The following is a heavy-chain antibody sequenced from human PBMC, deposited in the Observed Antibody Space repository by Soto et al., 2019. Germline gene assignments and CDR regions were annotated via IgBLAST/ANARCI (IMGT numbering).Heavy chain of an antibody. CDR3: ARAWVDYYYYLDV. CDR2: TYYRSKWYN. CDR1: GDSVSSNSAA. D-gene: IGHD1-26*01. Sequence: SQTLSLTCVISGDSVSSNSAAWNWIRQSPSRGLEWLGRTYYRSKWYNDYAVSVKSRITINPDTSKNQFSLQLNSVSPEDTAVYFWARAWVDYYYYLDVWGKGTRVTVCS. J-gene: IGHJ6*03. V-gene: IGHV6-1*01.